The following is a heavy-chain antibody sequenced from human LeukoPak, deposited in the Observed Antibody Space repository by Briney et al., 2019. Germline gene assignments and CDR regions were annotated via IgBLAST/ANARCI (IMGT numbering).Heavy chain of an antibody. Sequence: GASVKASCKASGYTFTSYAMHWVRQAPGQRLEWMGWINAGNGNAKYSRKFQGRVTITRDTSASTAYMELSSLRSEDTAVYYCARTPGRYCSSTSCFDFDYWGQGTLVTVSS. V-gene: IGHV1-3*01. CDR1: GYTFTSYA. CDR2: INAGNGNA. D-gene: IGHD2-2*01. J-gene: IGHJ4*02. CDR3: ARTPGRYCSSTSCFDFDY.